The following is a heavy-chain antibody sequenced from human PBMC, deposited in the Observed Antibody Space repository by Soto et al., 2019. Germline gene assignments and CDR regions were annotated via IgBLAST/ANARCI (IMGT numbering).Heavy chain of an antibody. D-gene: IGHD6-6*01. V-gene: IGHV3-33*01. CDR1: GFTFSSYG. J-gene: IGHJ4*02. CDR2: IWYDGSNK. CDR3: AREGDGAARHYFDY. Sequence: QVQLVESGGGVVQPGRSLRLSCAASGFTFSSYGMHWVRQAPGKGLEWVAVIWYDGSNKYYADSVKGRFTISRDNSKNAMYLQLISLRAVNTAVYYCAREGDGAARHYFDYWGQGTLVTVSS.